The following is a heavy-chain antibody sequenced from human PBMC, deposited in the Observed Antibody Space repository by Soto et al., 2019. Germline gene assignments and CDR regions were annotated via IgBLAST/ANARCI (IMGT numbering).Heavy chain of an antibody. Sequence: QVQLVQSGAEVKKPGSSVKVSCKASGGTFSSYAISWVRQAPGQGLEWMGGIITIFGTANYAQKFQGRVTITAHESTSTAYMELSSVRSEDTAVYYCARDRSRAGYYYGMDVWGQGTTVTVSS. D-gene: IGHD6-19*01. CDR2: IITIFGTA. J-gene: IGHJ6*02. CDR1: GGTFSSYA. CDR3: ARDRSRAGYYYGMDV. V-gene: IGHV1-69*01.